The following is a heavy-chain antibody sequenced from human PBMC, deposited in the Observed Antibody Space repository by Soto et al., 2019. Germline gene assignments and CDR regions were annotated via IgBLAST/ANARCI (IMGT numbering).Heavy chain of an antibody. D-gene: IGHD2-8*02. CDR1: GFTFSDYY. CDR3: ARAGVLLVSSHYPASYWFDP. CDR2: ISSSGSTI. V-gene: IGHV3-11*01. Sequence: QVQLVESGGGLVKPGWSLRLSCAASGFTFSDYYMSWIRQAPGKGLEWGSYISSSGSTIYYADSVKGRFTNSRDNAKNALYLQMNSLRAEDSAVYYCARAGVLLVSSHYPASYWFDPWGQGTLVTVSS. J-gene: IGHJ5*02.